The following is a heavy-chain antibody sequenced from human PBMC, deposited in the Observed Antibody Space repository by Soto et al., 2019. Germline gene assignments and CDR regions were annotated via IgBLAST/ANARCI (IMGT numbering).Heavy chain of an antibody. J-gene: IGHJ5*02. CDR3: ARDLVVVAQRYNWFDP. D-gene: IGHD2-15*01. V-gene: IGHV1-18*01. CDR2: ISAYNGNT. Sequence: QVQLVQSGAEVKKPGASVKVSCKASGYTFTSYGISWVRQAPGQGLEWMGWISAYNGNTNYAQKLQGRVTMTTDTSTSTAYMEMRGLRSDDTAVYYWARDLVVVAQRYNWFDPWGQGTLVTVSS. CDR1: GYTFTSYG.